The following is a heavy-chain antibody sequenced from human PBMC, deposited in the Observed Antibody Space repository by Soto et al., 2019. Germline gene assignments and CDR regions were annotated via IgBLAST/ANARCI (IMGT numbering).Heavy chain of an antibody. CDR2: IYYTGTS. D-gene: IGHD2-15*01. CDR1: GGSISSSSYY. Sequence: QVQLQESGPGLVKPSETLSLTCAVSGGSISSSSYYWDWIRQPPGKGLEWIGTIYYTGTSNYNPSLKSRVTISVDTSKNKFTLNLSSVTAADTAVYYCTRHAIGVVVPAAIRNWGQGSLVTVSS. J-gene: IGHJ4*02. CDR3: TRHAIGVVVPAAIRN. V-gene: IGHV4-39*01.